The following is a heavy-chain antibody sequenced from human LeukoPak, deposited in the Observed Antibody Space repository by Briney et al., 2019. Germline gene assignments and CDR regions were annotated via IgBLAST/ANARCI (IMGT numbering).Heavy chain of an antibody. CDR2: IKSKTDGGTT. V-gene: IGHV3-15*01. Sequence: GGSLRLSCAASGFTFSSYAMHWVRQAPGKGLEWVGRIKSKTDGGTTDYAAPVKGRFTISRDDSKNTLYLQMNSLKTEDTVVYYCTQYTYGFFQYWGQGTLVTVSS. J-gene: IGHJ4*02. D-gene: IGHD5-18*01. CDR1: GFTFSSYA. CDR3: TQYTYGFFQY.